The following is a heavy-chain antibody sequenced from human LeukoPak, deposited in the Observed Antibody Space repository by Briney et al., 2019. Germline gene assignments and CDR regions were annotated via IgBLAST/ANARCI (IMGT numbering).Heavy chain of an antibody. J-gene: IGHJ4*02. D-gene: IGHD3-3*01. CDR2: ISGSGGST. CDR3: ANQNGRY. CDR1: GFTFSSYE. V-gene: IGHV3-23*01. Sequence: GSLRLSCAASGFTFSSYEMNWVRQAPGKGLEWVSAISGSGGSTYYADSVKGRFTISRGNSKNTLYLQMNSLRAEDTAVYYCANQNGRYWGQGTLVTVSS.